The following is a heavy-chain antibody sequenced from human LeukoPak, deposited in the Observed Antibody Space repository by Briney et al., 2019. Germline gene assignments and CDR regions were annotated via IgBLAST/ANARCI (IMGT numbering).Heavy chain of an antibody. CDR2: IYHSGTT. V-gene: IGHV4-59*01. Sequence: SETLSLSCTVSGGSISTFHWSWIRQPPGKGLEWIGYIYHSGTTNSSPSLKSRVTISVDTSKNQLSLTLNSVTAADTAVYYCARHDLTGEDYFDYWGQGTLVTVSS. CDR1: GGSISTFH. J-gene: IGHJ4*02. D-gene: IGHD7-27*01. CDR3: ARHDLTGEDYFDY.